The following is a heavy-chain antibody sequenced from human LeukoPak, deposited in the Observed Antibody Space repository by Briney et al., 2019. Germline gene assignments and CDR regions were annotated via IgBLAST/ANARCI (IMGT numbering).Heavy chain of an antibody. V-gene: IGHV3-23*01. CDR1: GFTFSSYG. Sequence: GGSLRLSCAASGFTFSSYGMSWVRQAPGKGLEWVSAISGSGGSTYYADSVKGRFTISRDNSKNTLYLQMNSLRAEDTAVYYCAKLDYYGSGSYPDDYWGQGTLVTVSS. D-gene: IGHD3-10*01. CDR2: ISGSGGST. CDR3: AKLDYYGSGSYPDDY. J-gene: IGHJ4*02.